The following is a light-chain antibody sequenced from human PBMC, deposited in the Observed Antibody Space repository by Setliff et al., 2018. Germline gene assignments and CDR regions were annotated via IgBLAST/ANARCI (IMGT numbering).Light chain of an antibody. V-gene: IGLV2-14*03. J-gene: IGLJ1*01. CDR3: SSYTSSSTEV. Sequence: QSVLTQPASVSGSPGQSITISCSGTSSDVGSYDFVSWYQQHAGKAPKLIIYDVSNRPSGVSNRFSGSKAGNTASLTISGLQADDEADYYCSSYTSSSTEVFGTGTKVTVL. CDR1: SSDVGSYDF. CDR2: DVS.